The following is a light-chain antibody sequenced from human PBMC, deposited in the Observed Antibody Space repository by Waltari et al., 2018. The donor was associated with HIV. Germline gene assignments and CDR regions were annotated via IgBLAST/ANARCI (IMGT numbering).Light chain of an antibody. CDR1: LSNIGPTS. CDR2: LPD. CDR3: AALDDRMSGYVV. J-gene: IGLJ2*01. Sequence: SVLPQPPSASVAPGPRVIFPCSGSLSNIGPTSVHWYQPPPGTAPDLLLSLPDQRPSGVPDRFSGSKSGTAASQAIRGLQSEDEDTYYCAALDDRMSGYVVFGGGTKLTVL. V-gene: IGLV1-44*01.